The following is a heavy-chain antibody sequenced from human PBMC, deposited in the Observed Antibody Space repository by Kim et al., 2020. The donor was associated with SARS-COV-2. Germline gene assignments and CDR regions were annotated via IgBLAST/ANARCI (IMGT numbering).Heavy chain of an antibody. V-gene: IGHV3-48*02. J-gene: IGHJ4*02. CDR2: ISSSSSTI. CDR1: GFTFSSYS. D-gene: IGHD3-10*01. CDR3: ARMTYYYGSGSYYGSKDY. Sequence: GGSLRLSCAASGFTFSSYSMNWVRQAPGKGLEWVSYISSSSSTIYYADSVKGRFTISRDNAKNTLYLQMNSLRDEDTAVYYCARMTYYYGSGSYYGSKDYWGQGTLVTVSS.